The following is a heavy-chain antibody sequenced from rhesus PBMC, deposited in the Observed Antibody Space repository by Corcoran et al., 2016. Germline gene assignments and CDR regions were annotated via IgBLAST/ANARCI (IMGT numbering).Heavy chain of an antibody. CDR3: ASGSGSWSNYFDY. V-gene: IGHV4-127*01. Sequence: QVQLQESGPGLVKPSETLSLTCAVSGYSISSGYGWSWIRQPPGKGLEWIGDNGGSSGSTNYNPSLKSRVTISKDTSKNQFSLKLSSVTAADTAVYYCASGSGSWSNYFDYWGQGVLVTVSS. CDR1: GYSISSGYG. CDR2: NGGSSGST. D-gene: IGHD6-13*01. J-gene: IGHJ4*01.